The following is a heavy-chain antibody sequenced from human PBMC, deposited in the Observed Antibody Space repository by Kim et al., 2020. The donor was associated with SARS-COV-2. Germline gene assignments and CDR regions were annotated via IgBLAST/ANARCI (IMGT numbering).Heavy chain of an antibody. D-gene: IGHD3-10*01. CDR2: ISYDGSNK. J-gene: IGHJ5*02. V-gene: IGHV3-33*05. CDR1: GFTFSSYG. CDR3: ARGGLLWFGELFSWFDP. Sequence: GGSLRLSCAASGFTFSSYGMHWVRQAPGKGLEWVAVISYDGSNKYYADSVKGRFTISRDNSKNTLYLQMNSLRAQDTAVYYCARGGLLWFGELFSWFDPWGQGTLVTVSS.